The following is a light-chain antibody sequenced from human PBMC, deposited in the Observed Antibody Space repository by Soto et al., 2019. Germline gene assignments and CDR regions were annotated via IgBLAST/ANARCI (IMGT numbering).Light chain of an antibody. CDR3: QQYGSSPPWT. CDR2: AAS. J-gene: IGKJ1*01. Sequence: EIVLTQSPGTLSLSPGERATLSCRASQSVSSSSLAWYQQKPGQAPRLLIYAASSRATGIPDRFSGSGSGTDFTISISRLEPEDFAVYYCQQYGSSPPWTFGQGTKVEIK. CDR1: QSVSSSS. V-gene: IGKV3-20*01.